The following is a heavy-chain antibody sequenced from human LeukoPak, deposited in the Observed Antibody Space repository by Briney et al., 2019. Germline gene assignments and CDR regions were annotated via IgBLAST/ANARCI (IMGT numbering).Heavy chain of an antibody. D-gene: IGHD3-22*01. Sequence: ASVKVSCKASGYTFTGYYMHWVRHAPGQGLECMGWINPNSGDTHFARNFQDTVTMTRDTSTTTVYMSLTRLTSADTAVYYCARGSLINSRGRHAHFDFWGQGTGVTVSS. CDR2: INPNSGDT. V-gene: IGHV1-2*02. J-gene: IGHJ4*02. CDR1: GYTFTGYY. CDR3: ARGSLINSRGRHAHFDF.